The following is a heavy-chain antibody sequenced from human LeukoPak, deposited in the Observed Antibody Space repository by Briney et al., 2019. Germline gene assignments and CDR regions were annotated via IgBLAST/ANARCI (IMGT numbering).Heavy chain of an antibody. J-gene: IGHJ6*03. V-gene: IGHV4-34*01. CDR1: GGSFSGYY. CDR3: AREYCSSTSCYRDRIYYMDV. D-gene: IGHD2-2*02. CDR2: INHSGST. Sequence: SETLSLTCAVYGGSFSGYYWSWIRQPPGKGLEWIGEINHSGSTNYNPSLKRRVTISVDTSKNQFSLKLSSVTAADTAVYYCAREYCSSTSCYRDRIYYMDVWGKGTTVTVSS.